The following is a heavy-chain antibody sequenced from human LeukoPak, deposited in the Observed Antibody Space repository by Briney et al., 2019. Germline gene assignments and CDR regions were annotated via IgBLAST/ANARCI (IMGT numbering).Heavy chain of an antibody. V-gene: IGHV4-39*01. D-gene: IGHD3-22*01. CDR3: ASQYYYDSSGYWGLMAFDI. CDR2: IYYGGST. J-gene: IGHJ3*02. Sequence: SETLSLTCTVSGGPTSSSSYYWGWIRHPPGKGREWMGSIYYGGSTYYNPSLKRRVTISVDTSKNQFSLKLSSVTAADTAVYYCASQYYYDSSGYWGLMAFDIWGQGTMVTVSS. CDR1: GGPTSSSSYY.